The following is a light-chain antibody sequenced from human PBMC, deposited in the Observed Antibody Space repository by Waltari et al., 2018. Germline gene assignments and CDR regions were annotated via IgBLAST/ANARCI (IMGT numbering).Light chain of an antibody. J-gene: IGLJ3*02. CDR2: HNN. CDR1: SSNIGATFD. Sequence: QSVLTQPPSVSGAPGQRVTISCTGGSSNIGATFDVHWYQQLPGLAPRLLIYHNNDRPPGVPDRFSGSKSDTSASLAITGLQAEDEADYYCQSFDRSLTSWVFGGGTKLTVL. V-gene: IGLV1-40*01. CDR3: QSFDRSLTSWV.